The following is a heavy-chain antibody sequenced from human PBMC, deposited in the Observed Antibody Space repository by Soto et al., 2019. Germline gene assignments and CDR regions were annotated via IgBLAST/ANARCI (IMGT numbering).Heavy chain of an antibody. Sequence: GGSLRLSCAASGFTFSSYAMSWVRQAPGKGLEWVSAISGSGGSTYYADSVKGRFTISRDNSKNTLYLQMNSLRAEDTAVYYCAENYDILTGYYSRYYYYGMDVWGQGTTVTVSS. CDR2: ISGSGGST. CDR3: AENYDILTGYYSRYYYYGMDV. V-gene: IGHV3-23*01. J-gene: IGHJ6*02. CDR1: GFTFSSYA. D-gene: IGHD3-9*01.